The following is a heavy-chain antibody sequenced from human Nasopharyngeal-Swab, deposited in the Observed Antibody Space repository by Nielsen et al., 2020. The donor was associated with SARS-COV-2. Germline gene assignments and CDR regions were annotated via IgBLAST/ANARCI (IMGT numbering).Heavy chain of an antibody. V-gene: IGHV1-2*04. Sequence: ASVKVSCKASGYTFTGYYMHWVRQAPGQGLEWMGWINPNSGGTNYAQKFQGWVTMTRDTSISTAYMELSRLRSDDTAVYYCASPGIAAAGPYDYWGQGTLVTVSS. CDR1: GYTFTGYY. CDR2: INPNSGGT. D-gene: IGHD6-13*01. J-gene: IGHJ4*02. CDR3: ASPGIAAAGPYDY.